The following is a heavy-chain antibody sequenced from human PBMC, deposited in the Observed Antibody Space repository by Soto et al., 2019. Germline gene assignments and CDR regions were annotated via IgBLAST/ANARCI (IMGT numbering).Heavy chain of an antibody. V-gene: IGHV3-49*03. D-gene: IGHD3-22*01. CDR1: GFTFGDYA. CDR3: TSSYYYDSSGPVDY. J-gene: IGHJ4*02. CDR2: IRSKAYGGTT. Sequence: GGSLRLSCTASGFTFGDYAMSWFRQAPGKGLEWVGFIRSKAYGGTTEYAASVKGRFTISRDDSKSIAYLQMNSLKTEDTAVYYCTSSYYYDSSGPVDYWGQGTLVTVSS.